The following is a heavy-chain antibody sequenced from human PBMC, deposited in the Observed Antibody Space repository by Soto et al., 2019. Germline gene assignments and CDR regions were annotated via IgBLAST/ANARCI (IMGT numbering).Heavy chain of an antibody. CDR3: ASSVDTDIGDYYYGMDV. Sequence: GASVKVSCKASGYTFTSYDINWVRQATGQGLEWMGWMNPNSGNTGYEQKFQGRVTMTRNTSISTAYMELSSLRSEDTAVYYCASSVDTDIGDYYYGMDVWGQGTTVTVSS. D-gene: IGHD5-18*01. CDR2: MNPNSGNT. J-gene: IGHJ6*02. CDR1: GYTFTSYD. V-gene: IGHV1-8*01.